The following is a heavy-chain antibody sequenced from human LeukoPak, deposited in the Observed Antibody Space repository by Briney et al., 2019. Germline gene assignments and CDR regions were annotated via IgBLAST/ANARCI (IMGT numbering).Heavy chain of an antibody. J-gene: IGHJ4*02. V-gene: IGHV5-51*01. CDR3: ARVERGYSYGQSN. D-gene: IGHD5-18*01. CDR1: GYSFTSYW. Sequence: GESLKISCKGSGYSFTSYWIGWVRQMPGRGLEWMGIIYPGDSDTRYSPSFQGQVTISADKSIGTAYLQWSSLKASDTAMYYCARVERGYSYGQSNWGQGTLVTVSS. CDR2: IYPGDSDT.